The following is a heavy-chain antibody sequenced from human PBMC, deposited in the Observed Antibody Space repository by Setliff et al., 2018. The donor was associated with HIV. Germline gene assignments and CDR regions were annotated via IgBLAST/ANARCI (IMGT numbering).Heavy chain of an antibody. CDR3: ARADVSYYGSGSYFNWFDP. J-gene: IGHJ5*02. V-gene: IGHV1-2*06. CDR2: INPNSGGT. CDR1: GYTFTGYY. D-gene: IGHD3-10*01. Sequence: GASVKVSCKASGYTFTGYYMHWVRQAPGQGLEWMGRINPNSGGTNYAQTFQGRVTMTRDTSISTAYMELSRLRSDDTAVYYCARADVSYYGSGSYFNWFDPWGQGTLVTVSS.